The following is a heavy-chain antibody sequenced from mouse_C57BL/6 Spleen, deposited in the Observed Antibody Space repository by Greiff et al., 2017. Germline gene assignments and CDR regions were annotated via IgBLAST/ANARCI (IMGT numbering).Heavy chain of an antibody. CDR3: ARELRLRAMDY. Sequence: VQLQQSGPELVKPGASVKISCKASGYAFSSSWMNWVKQRPGKGLEWIGRIYPGDGDTNYNGKFKGKATLTADKSSSTAYRQLSSLTSEDSAVYFCARELRLRAMDYGGQGTSVTVSS. D-gene: IGHD3-2*02. V-gene: IGHV1-82*01. J-gene: IGHJ4*01. CDR1: GYAFSSSW. CDR2: IYPGDGDT.